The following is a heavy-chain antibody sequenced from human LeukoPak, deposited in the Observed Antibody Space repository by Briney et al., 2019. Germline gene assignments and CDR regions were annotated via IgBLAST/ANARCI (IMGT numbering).Heavy chain of an antibody. J-gene: IGHJ4*02. CDR3: ARGSTVVKVGLHY. Sequence: SETLSLTCTVSGGSISSYYWSWVRQPPGKGLEWVGYIYYSGSTNYNPSLKSRVTISVDTSNNPSSLKLSSVTAADTAVYYCARGSTVVKVGLHYWGQGTLVTVSP. V-gene: IGHV4-59*01. D-gene: IGHD4-23*01. CDR1: GGSISSYY. CDR2: IYYSGST.